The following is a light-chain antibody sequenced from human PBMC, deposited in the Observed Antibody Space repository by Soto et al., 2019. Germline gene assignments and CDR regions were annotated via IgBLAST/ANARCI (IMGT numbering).Light chain of an antibody. J-gene: IGKJ4*01. V-gene: IGKV1-5*03. CDR1: QSISSW. CDR3: QQYNSYSLT. Sequence: DIQMTQSPSTLSASVGDRVTITCRASQSISSWLAWYQQKPGKAPKLLIYRAASLQSGGPSRFSGSGSGTEFSLTISSLQPDDFATYYYQQYNSYSLTFGGGTKVEIK. CDR2: RAA.